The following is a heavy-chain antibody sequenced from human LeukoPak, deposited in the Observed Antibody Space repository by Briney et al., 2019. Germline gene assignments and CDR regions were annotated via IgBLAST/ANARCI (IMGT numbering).Heavy chain of an antibody. D-gene: IGHD6-19*01. Sequence: PGGSLRLSCAASGFTFSSYWMHWVRHAPGKGLVWVSRINSDGSSTSYADSVKGRFTISRDNAKNTLYLQMISLRAEDTAVYYCAGPIAVAGINWFDPWGQGTLVTVSS. CDR1: GFTFSSYW. CDR2: INSDGSST. V-gene: IGHV3-74*01. CDR3: AGPIAVAGINWFDP. J-gene: IGHJ5*02.